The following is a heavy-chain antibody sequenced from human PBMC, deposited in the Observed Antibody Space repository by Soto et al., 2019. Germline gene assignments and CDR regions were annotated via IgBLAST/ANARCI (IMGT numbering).Heavy chain of an antibody. V-gene: IGHV3-23*01. CDR3: AKDRIYDSSGSPLGY. CDR2: ISGSGGST. CDR1: GFTFSSYA. J-gene: IGHJ4*02. D-gene: IGHD3-22*01. Sequence: GGSLRLSCAASGFTFSSYAMSWVRQAPGKGLEWVSAISGSGGSTYYADSVKGRFTISRDNSKNTLYLQMNSLRAEDTAVYYCAKDRIYDSSGSPLGYWGQGTLVTVSS.